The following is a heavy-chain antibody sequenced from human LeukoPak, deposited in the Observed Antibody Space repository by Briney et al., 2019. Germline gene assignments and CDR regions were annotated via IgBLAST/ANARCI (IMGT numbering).Heavy chain of an antibody. D-gene: IGHD2-2*02. J-gene: IGHJ5*02. CDR3: ARPGYCSSTSCYTGDTPFDP. Sequence: GGSPRLSCAASGFTFSSYWMSWVRQAPGKGLEWVANIKQDGSEKYYVDSVKGRFTISRDNGKNSLFLQMNSLRAEDTAVYYCARPGYCSSTSCYTGDTPFDPWGQGTLVTVSS. CDR1: GFTFSSYW. V-gene: IGHV3-7*01. CDR2: IKQDGSEK.